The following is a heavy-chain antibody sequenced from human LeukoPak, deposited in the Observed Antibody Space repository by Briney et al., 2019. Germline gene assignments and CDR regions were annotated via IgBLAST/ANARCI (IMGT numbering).Heavy chain of an antibody. CDR2: IKQDGSEK. D-gene: IGHD5-18*01. CDR1: GFTFSRYW. V-gene: IGHV3-7*01. CDR3: ARDLSGVTGYTYGRGIDY. Sequence: GGSLRLSCAASGFTFSRYWMTWVRQAPGKGLEWVANIKQDGSEKYYVDSVKGRFTISRDNAKTSLYLQMNSLRAEDTAVYYCARDLSGVTGYTYGRGIDYWGQGTLVTVSS. J-gene: IGHJ4*02.